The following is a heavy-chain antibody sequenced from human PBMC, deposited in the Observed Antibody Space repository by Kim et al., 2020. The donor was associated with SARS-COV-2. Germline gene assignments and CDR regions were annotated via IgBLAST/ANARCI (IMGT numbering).Heavy chain of an antibody. CDR3: ARAKRIQLWPYFDY. J-gene: IGHJ4*02. D-gene: IGHD5-18*01. V-gene: IGHV3-33*01. Sequence: ADSVKGRFTISRDNSKNTLYLQMNSLRAEDTAVYYCARAKRIQLWPYFDYWGQGTLVTVSS.